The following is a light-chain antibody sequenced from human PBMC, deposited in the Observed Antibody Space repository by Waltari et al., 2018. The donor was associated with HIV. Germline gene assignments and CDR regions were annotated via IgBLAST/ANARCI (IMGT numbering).Light chain of an antibody. J-gene: IGKJ5*01. CDR2: DAS. CDR3: QQRSNWPVVT. Sequence: EVILTQSPDTVSLSPGERVTLSCRASQSVSTSLAWYQQKLGQAPRLLIYDASNRATGIPARFSGRGSGTNFTLTISSLEPEDFAIYYCQQRSNWPVVTFGQGTRLEI. CDR1: QSVSTS. V-gene: IGKV3-11*01.